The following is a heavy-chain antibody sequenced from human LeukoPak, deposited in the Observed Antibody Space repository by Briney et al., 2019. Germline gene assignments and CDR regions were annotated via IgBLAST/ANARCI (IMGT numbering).Heavy chain of an antibody. CDR1: GFTFSSYG. V-gene: IGHV3-33*01. CDR3: ARDLDNVEMATFAY. CDR2: IWYDGSNK. J-gene: IGHJ4*02. D-gene: IGHD5-24*01. Sequence: GGSLRLSCAASGFTFSSYGMHWVRQAPGKGLEWVAVIWYDGSNKYYADSVKGRFTISRDNSKNTLYLQMNSLRAEDTAVYYCARDLDNVEMATFAYWGQGTLVTVSS.